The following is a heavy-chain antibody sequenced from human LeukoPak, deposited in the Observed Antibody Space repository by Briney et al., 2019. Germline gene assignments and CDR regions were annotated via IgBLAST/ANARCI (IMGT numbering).Heavy chain of an antibody. CDR1: GFTFSSYA. J-gene: IGHJ4*02. Sequence: GGSLRLSCAASGFTFSSYAMSWVRQAPGKGLEGVSVIDRRGGNIEYVDSAKGRFTISRDNSKKTLYLQMNNLRVEDTAIYYCAKYSQTGDPSDYWGQGTLVAVSS. CDR2: IDRRGGNI. V-gene: IGHV3-23*05. CDR3: AKYSQTGDPSDY. D-gene: IGHD7-27*01.